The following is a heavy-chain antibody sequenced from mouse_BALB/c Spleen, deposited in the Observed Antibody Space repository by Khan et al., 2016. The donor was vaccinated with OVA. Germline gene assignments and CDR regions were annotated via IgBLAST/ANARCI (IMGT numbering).Heavy chain of an antibody. CDR1: GYTFTSNT. CDR2: INPRSGYT. CDR3: ARRTTGYTMDY. V-gene: IGHV1-4*01. D-gene: IGHD2-14*01. Sequence: VQLQQSGAELARPGASVRMSCKASGYTFTSNTMHWVKQRPGQGLEWIGYINPRSGYTTYNQNFKDKATLTADTSSSTAYMQLSSLTSEDSAVYYCARRTTGYTMDYWGQGTSVTVSS. J-gene: IGHJ4*01.